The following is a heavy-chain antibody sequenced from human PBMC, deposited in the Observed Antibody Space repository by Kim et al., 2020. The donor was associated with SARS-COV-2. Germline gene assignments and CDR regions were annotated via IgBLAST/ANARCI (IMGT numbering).Heavy chain of an antibody. Sequence: GGSLRLSCAASGFTFSSYAIHWVRQAPGKGLEWVALISYDGSDKYYADAVKGRFTISSYNSKNTLDLQMNSLRAEDTAVAYCSRVYGTYFHDNTGYNY. V-gene: IGHV3-30*04. D-gene: IGHD3-22*01. CDR2: ISYDGSDK. CDR1: GFTFSSYA. CDR3: SRVYGTYFHDNTGYNY. J-gene: IGHJ4*01.